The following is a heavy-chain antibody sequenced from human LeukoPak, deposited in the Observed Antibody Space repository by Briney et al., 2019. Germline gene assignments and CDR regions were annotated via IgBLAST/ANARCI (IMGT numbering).Heavy chain of an antibody. D-gene: IGHD5-12*01. CDR2: ISSSGSTI. CDR3: ARESSDSGYDFAY. CDR1: GFTFSVSV. Sequence: GGSLRLSCAASGFTFSVSVMNWVRQAPGKGLEWVSYISSSGSTIYYADSVKGRFTISRDNAKNSLYLQMNSLRAEDTAVYYCARESSDSGYDFAYWGQGTLVTVSS. V-gene: IGHV3-11*01. J-gene: IGHJ4*02.